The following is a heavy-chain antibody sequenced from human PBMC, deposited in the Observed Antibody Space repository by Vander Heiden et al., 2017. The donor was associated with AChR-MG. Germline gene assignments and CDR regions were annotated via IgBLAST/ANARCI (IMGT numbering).Heavy chain of an antibody. CDR1: GYTFTSYY. V-gene: IGHV1-46*01. Sequence: QVQLVQSGAEVKKPGASVKVSCKASGYTFTSYYMHWVRQAPGQGLEWMGIINPSGGSTSYAQKFQGRVTMTRDTSTSTVYMELSSLRSEDTAVYYCAKSIAARRDPGYYYYMDVWGKGTTVTVSS. CDR3: AKSIAARRDPGYYYYMDV. D-gene: IGHD6-6*01. CDR2: INPSGGST. J-gene: IGHJ6*03.